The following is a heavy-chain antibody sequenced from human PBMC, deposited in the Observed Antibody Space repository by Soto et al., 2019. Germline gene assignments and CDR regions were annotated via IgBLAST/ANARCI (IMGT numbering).Heavy chain of an antibody. Sequence: MRLSCAASGFTFSSYWMSWVRQAPGKGLEWVANIKQDGSEKYYVDSVKGRFTVSRDNAKNSLYLQMNSLRVDDTAVYYCARAQTSGWYVSYWGQGTLVTVS. D-gene: IGHD6-19*01. CDR1: GFTFSSYW. J-gene: IGHJ4*02. V-gene: IGHV3-7*01. CDR2: IKQDGSEK. CDR3: ARAQTSGWYVSY.